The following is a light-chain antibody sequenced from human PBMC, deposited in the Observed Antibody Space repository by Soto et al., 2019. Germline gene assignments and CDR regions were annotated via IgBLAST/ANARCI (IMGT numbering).Light chain of an antibody. Sequence: EIVMTQSPATLSVSPVERATLSCMASQSVSGNLAWYQQKPGQAPRLLIYGASARATGIPARFSGSGSGTEFTLTISSLQSEDFAVYYCQQYNNWPLAFGPGTKVDIK. V-gene: IGKV3-15*01. J-gene: IGKJ3*01. CDR2: GAS. CDR3: QQYNNWPLA. CDR1: QSVSGN.